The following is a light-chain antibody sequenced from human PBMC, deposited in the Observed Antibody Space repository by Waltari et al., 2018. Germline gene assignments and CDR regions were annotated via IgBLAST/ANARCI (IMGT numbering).Light chain of an antibody. J-gene: IGLJ2*01. CDR2: DVT. V-gene: IGLV2-14*03. CDR1: SSDIGGSKY. CDR3: SSYTSGSTLVV. Sequence: QSALTQPASVSGSPGQSITISCTGTSSDIGGSKYVSWYQQHPGKVPKVVIFDVTYRPSGVSNRFSGSKSDNTATLTISGLQAEGEADYYCSSYTSGSTLVVFGGGTKLTVL.